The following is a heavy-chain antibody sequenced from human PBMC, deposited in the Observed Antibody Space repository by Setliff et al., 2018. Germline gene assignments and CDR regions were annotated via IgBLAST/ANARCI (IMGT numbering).Heavy chain of an antibody. Sequence: PSETLSLTCAVYGGSFSGYYWSWIRQPPGKGLEWIGEINHSGSTNYNPSLKSRVTISVDTSKNQFSLKLFSVTAADTAVYYCARMSGFLYMDVWGKGTTVTV. CDR2: INHSGST. V-gene: IGHV4-34*01. D-gene: IGHD3-3*01. CDR3: ARMSGFLYMDV. J-gene: IGHJ6*03. CDR1: GGSFSGYY.